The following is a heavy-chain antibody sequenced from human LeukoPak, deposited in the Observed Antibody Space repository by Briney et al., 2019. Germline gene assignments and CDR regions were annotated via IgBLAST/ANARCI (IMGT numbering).Heavy chain of an antibody. D-gene: IGHD6-13*01. CDR1: GFTFSSYA. J-gene: IGHJ4*02. CDR3: AKTRPLDSSSWSHGDY. CDR2: ISGSGDST. Sequence: GGSLRLSCAASGFTFSSYAMSWVRQAPGKGLEWVSAISGSGDSTYYGDSVKGRFTISRDNSKNTLYLQMNSLRAEDTAVYYCAKTRPLDSSSWSHGDYQGQGTLVTVSS. V-gene: IGHV3-23*01.